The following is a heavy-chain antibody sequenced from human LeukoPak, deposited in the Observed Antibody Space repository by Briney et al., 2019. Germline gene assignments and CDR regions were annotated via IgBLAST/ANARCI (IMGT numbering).Heavy chain of an antibody. V-gene: IGHV4-38-2*02. CDR3: ARHVTEFMFVVVPAARGIWYFDL. D-gene: IGHD2-2*01. CDR1: GYSISSGYY. CDR2: IYHSGST. Sequence: SETLSLTCTVSGYSISSGYYWGWIRQPPGKGLEWIGSIYHSGSTYYNPSLKSRVTISVDTSKNQFSLKLSSVTAADTAVYYCARHVTEFMFVVVPAARGIWYFDLWGRGTLVTVSS. J-gene: IGHJ2*01.